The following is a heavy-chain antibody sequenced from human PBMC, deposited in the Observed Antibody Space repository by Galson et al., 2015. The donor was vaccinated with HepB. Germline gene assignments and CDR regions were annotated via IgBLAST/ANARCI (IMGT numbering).Heavy chain of an antibody. CDR3: AREIPPIMVTSGAFDI. D-gene: IGHD5-18*01. CDR1: GYSFTSYW. Sequence: QSGAEVTKPGESLRISCKGSGYSFTSYWISWVRQMPGKGLEWMGRIDPSDSYTNYSPSFQGHVTISADKSISTAYLQWSSLKASDTAMYYCAREIPPIMVTSGAFDIWGQGTMVTVSS. V-gene: IGHV5-10-1*01. CDR2: IDPSDSYT. J-gene: IGHJ3*02.